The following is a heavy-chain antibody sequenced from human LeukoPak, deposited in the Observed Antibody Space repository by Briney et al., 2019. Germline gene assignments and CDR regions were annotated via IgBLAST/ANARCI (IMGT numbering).Heavy chain of an antibody. D-gene: IGHD3-16*02. CDR3: ARSLYVWGSYRYFDY. J-gene: IGHJ4*02. Sequence: ASVKVSCKASGYTFTSYDINWVRQATGQGLESMGWMNPNSGNTGYAQKFQGRVTMTRNTSISTAYMELSSLRSEDTAVYYCARSLYVWGSYRYFDYWGQGTLVTVSS. CDR2: MNPNSGNT. CDR1: GYTFTSYD. V-gene: IGHV1-8*01.